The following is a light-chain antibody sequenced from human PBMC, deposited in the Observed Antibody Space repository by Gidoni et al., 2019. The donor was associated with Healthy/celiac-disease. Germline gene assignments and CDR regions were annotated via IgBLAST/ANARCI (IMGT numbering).Light chain of an antibody. CDR2: DAS. CDR3: QQYNSYSYT. Sequence: DIQMTQSPSTLSASVGDRVTITCRASQSISIWLAWYQKKPGKAPKLLIYDASSLESGVPSRFSGSGSGTEFTLTISSLQPDDFATYYCQQYNSYSYTFXQXTKLEIK. J-gene: IGKJ2*01. CDR1: QSISIW. V-gene: IGKV1-5*01.